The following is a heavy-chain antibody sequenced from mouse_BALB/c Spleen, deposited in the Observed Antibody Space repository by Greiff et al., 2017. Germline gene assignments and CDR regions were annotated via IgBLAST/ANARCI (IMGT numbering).Heavy chain of an antibody. CDR3: AAYVNYAMDY. CDR1: GYSFTGYY. V-gene: IGHV1-31*01. Sequence: EVKLVESGPELVKPGASVKISCKASGYSFTGYYMHWVKQSHVKSLEWIGRINPYNGATSYNQNFKDKASLTVDKSSSTAYMELHSLTSEDSAVYYCAAYVNYAMDYWGQGTSVTVSS. CDR2: INPYNGAT. J-gene: IGHJ4*01.